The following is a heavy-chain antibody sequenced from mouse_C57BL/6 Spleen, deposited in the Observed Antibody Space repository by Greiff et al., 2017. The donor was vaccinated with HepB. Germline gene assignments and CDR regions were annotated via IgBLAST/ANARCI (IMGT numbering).Heavy chain of an antibody. J-gene: IGHJ1*03. Sequence: QVQLQQPGAELVKPGASVKLSCKASGYTFTSYWMQWVKQRPGQGLEWIGEIDPSDSYTNYNQKFKGKATLTVDTSSSTAYMQLSSLTSEVSSVYYCARASPGYFDVWGTGTTVTVSS. D-gene: IGHD6-1*01. V-gene: IGHV1-50*01. CDR1: GYTFTSYW. CDR2: IDPSDSYT. CDR3: ARASPGYFDV.